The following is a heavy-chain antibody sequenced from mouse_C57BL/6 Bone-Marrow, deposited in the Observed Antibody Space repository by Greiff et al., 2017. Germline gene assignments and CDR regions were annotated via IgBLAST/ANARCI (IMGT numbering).Heavy chain of an antibody. CDR1: GYTFTSYG. CDR2: IYPRSGNT. D-gene: IGHD3-2*02. CDR3: AREGGQLRSRLFAY. J-gene: IGHJ3*01. Sequence: VKLMESGAELARPGASVKLSCKASGYTFTSYGISWVKQRTGQGLEWIGEIYPRSGNTYYNEKFKGKATLTADKSSSTAYMELRSLTSEDSAVYCCAREGGQLRSRLFAYWGQGTLVTVSA. V-gene: IGHV1-81*01.